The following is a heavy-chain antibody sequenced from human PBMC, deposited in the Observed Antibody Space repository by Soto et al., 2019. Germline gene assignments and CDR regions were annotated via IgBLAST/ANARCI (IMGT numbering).Heavy chain of an antibody. D-gene: IGHD6-19*01. Sequence: EVQLVESGGGLVQPGGSLRLSCEASGFTVRSNYMSWVRQAPGKGLEWVSVIYSGGTTYYADSVTGRFTISRDNTKNTQYLKMNRLKVGDTAVEYCAGDDSSCWYKDYWGQGTLVTVSS. V-gene: IGHV3-66*01. CDR1: GFTVRSNY. CDR2: IYSGGTT. CDR3: AGDDSSCWYKDY. J-gene: IGHJ4*02.